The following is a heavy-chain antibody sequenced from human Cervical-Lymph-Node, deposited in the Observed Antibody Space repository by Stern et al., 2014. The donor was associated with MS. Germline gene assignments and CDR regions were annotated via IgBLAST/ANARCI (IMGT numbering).Heavy chain of an antibody. CDR3: ARDTSSPERSDW. D-gene: IGHD1-1*01. CDR1: GFTVSRDY. Sequence: VQLVESGGGVIQPGGSLRLSCTASGFTVSRDYMTWVRQAPGKGLEWVSLITSVGSSFYTDSVKCRFTISRDDSKNTVYLHMTSLRAEDTAMYYCARDTSSPERSDWWGQGTLVTVSS. CDR2: ITSVGSS. J-gene: IGHJ4*02. V-gene: IGHV3-53*01.